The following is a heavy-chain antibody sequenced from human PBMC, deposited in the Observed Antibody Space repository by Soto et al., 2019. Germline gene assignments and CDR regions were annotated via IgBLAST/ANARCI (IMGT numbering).Heavy chain of an antibody. D-gene: IGHD4-17*01. CDR1: GGSISSGGYY. V-gene: IGHV4-31*03. CDR2: IYYSGST. CDR3: ARRGDYGDPYYFAY. Sequence: QVQLQESGPGLVKPSQTLSLTCTVSGGSISSGGYYWTWIRQHPGKGLEWIGYIYYSGSTHYNPSLKRRATISVDTSKNQSSLKLLSVTAADTAVYYCARRGDYGDPYYFAYWGQGTLVTVSS. J-gene: IGHJ4*02.